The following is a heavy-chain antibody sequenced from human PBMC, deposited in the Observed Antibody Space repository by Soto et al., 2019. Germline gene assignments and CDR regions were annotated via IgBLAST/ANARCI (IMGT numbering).Heavy chain of an antibody. J-gene: IGHJ6*02. CDR3: ASPVYCSGGSCPFYYYYGMDV. Sequence: VGSLRLSCAASGFTFSSYSMNWVRHSPGKGLEWVSSISSSSSYIYYADSVKGRFTISRDNAKNSLYLQMNSLRAEDTAVYYCASPVYCSGGSCPFYYYYGMDVWGQGTPVTVSS. D-gene: IGHD2-15*01. V-gene: IGHV3-21*01. CDR2: ISSSSSYI. CDR1: GFTFSSYS.